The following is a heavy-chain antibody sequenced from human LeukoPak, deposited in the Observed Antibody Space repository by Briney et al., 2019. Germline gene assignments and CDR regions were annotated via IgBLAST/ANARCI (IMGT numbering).Heavy chain of an antibody. CDR2: IRYDGSNK. CDR1: GFTFSSYE. D-gene: IGHD1-1*01. CDR3: AKEGTTRLTGYYYYYMDV. Sequence: PGGSLRLSCAASGFTFSSYEMNWVRQAPGKGLEWVAFIRYDGSNKYYADSVKGRFTISRDNSKNTLYLQMNSLRAEDTAVYYCAKEGTTRLTGYYYYYMDVWGKGTTVTISS. J-gene: IGHJ6*03. V-gene: IGHV3-30*02.